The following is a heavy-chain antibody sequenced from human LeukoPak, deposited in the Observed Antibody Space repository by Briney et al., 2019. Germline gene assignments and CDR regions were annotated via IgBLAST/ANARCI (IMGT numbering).Heavy chain of an antibody. CDR2: IYHSGST. V-gene: IGHV4-4*02. CDR1: GDSISSSNW. Sequence: QASGTLSLTCAVSGDSISSSNWWSWVRQPPGKGLEWIGEIYHSGSTNYNPSLKSRVTISLDKSKNQFSLKLSSVTAADTAMYYCARVSGYDWESFYDYWGQGSLVTVSS. J-gene: IGHJ4*02. CDR3: ARVSGYDWESFYDY. D-gene: IGHD5-12*01.